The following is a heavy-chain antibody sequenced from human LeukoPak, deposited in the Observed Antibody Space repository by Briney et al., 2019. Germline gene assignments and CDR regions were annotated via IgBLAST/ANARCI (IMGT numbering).Heavy chain of an antibody. Sequence: SETLSLTCTVSGGSISTYYWNWIRQPPGKGLEWIGYIYHSGSTNYNPSLQSRVTISVDTSKNQFSLNLNSVTAADTAVYYCARGGAARLHFQNRGQGTLVTVSS. CDR3: ARGGAARLHFQN. V-gene: IGHV4-59*01. J-gene: IGHJ1*01. D-gene: IGHD6-6*01. CDR1: GGSISTYY. CDR2: IYHSGST.